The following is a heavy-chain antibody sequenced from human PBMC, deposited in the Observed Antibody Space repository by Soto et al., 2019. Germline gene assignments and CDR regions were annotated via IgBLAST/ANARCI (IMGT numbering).Heavy chain of an antibody. V-gene: IGHV3-23*01. J-gene: IGHJ4*02. CDR3: VKEGKMGVEGFDF. CDR1: GFTFSDHA. D-gene: IGHD1-26*01. Sequence: EVHLLESGGGLVQPGGSLRLSCATSGFTFSDHAMHWVRQAPGEGLECVSGVRGDFVTTPYADSVKGRFTISRDNSKNTLYLQMNSLRAEDTAIYYCVKEGKMGVEGFDFWGQGTLVTVSS. CDR2: VRGDFVTT.